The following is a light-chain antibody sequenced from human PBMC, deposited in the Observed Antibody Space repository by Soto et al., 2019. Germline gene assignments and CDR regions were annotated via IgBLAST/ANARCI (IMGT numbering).Light chain of an antibody. Sequence: QSVLTQPPSASGNPGQRVTISCSGSSSNIGTYSVNWYQQLPGAAPKLLIYTNNQRPSGVPDRFSGSKSGTSASLAISGLQSGDEANYYCAAWDDSLNGVVFGGGTKVTVL. CDR2: TNN. CDR1: SSNIGTYS. V-gene: IGLV1-44*01. CDR3: AAWDDSLNGVV. J-gene: IGLJ2*01.